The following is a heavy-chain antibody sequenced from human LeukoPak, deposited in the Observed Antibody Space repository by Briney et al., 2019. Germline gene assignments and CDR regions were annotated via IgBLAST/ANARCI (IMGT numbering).Heavy chain of an antibody. CDR2: INPNSGGT. V-gene: IGHV1-2*06. CDR3: ARVTGVTDSKSALGY. D-gene: IGHD4-11*01. Sequence: ASVKVSCKASGYTFTGYYMHWVRQAPGQGLEWMGRINPNSGGTNYAQKFQGRVTMTRDTSISTVYMELSSLRSDDTAIYYCARVTGVTDSKSALGYWGQGTLVTVSS. J-gene: IGHJ4*02. CDR1: GYTFTGYY.